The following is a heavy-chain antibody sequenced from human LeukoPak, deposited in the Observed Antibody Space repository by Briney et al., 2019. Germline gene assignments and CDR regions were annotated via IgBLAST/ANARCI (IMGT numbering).Heavy chain of an antibody. CDR1: GGSVSHHY. CDR3: ARQDCWNFLDP. V-gene: IGHV4-4*09. D-gene: IGHD1-7*01. J-gene: IGHJ5*02. CDR2: IQTNGNT. Sequence: SETLSLSCSVSGGSVSHHYWSWIRHFPGKGLEWIGYIQTNGNTDYNPSVGGRVSISVDTSKNQFSLRLTSVTAADTAVYYCARQDCWNFLDPWGQGTLVIVSS.